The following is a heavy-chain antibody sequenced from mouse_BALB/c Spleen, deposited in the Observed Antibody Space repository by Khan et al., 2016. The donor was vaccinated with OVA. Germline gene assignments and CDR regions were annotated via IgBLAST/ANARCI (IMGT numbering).Heavy chain of an antibody. J-gene: IGHJ3*01. CDR1: GFTFSNYW. CDR2: IRLKSNNYAT. CDR3: TRGFAY. V-gene: IGHV6-6*02. Sequence: EVKLEESGGGLVQPGGSMKLSCVASGFTFSNYWMNWVRQSPEKGLEWVAEIRLKSNNYATHYAESVKGRFTISRDDSKSSVYLQMNNLRAEDTGIYYGTRGFAYWGQGTLVTVSA.